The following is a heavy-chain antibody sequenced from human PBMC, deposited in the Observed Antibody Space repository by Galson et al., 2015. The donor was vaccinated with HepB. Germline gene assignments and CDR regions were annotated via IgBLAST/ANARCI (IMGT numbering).Heavy chain of an antibody. V-gene: IGHV1-46*01. CDR2: INPSGGST. D-gene: IGHD4-17*01. J-gene: IGHJ4*02. CDR1: GYTFTSYH. CDR3: AIILPDYGDYDWYAFDY. Sequence: SVKVSCKASGYTFTSYHMHWVRQAPGQGLEWMGIINPSGGSTSYAQKFQGRVTMTRDTSTSTVYMELSSLRSEDTAVYYCAIILPDYGDYDWYAFDYWGQGTLVTVSS.